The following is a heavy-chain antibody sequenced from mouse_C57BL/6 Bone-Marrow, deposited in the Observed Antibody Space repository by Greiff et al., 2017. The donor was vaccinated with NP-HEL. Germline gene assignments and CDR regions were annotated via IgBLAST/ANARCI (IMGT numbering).Heavy chain of an antibody. V-gene: IGHV1-72*01. Sequence: QVQLLQPAAELLKPGASVKLSCKASVYTFTSFWLLWLKLRPVRGLVWIGRIDPNSGGTKYNEKFKSKATLTVDKPSSTAYMQLSSLTSEDSAVYYCARGYGSSSGFAYWGQGTLVTVSA. D-gene: IGHD1-1*01. J-gene: IGHJ3*01. CDR2: IDPNSGGT. CDR1: VYTFTSFW. CDR3: ARGYGSSSGFAY.